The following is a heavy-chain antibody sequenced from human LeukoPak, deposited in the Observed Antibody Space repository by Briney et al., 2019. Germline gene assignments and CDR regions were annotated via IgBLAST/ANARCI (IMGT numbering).Heavy chain of an antibody. CDR1: GGSISGSYYY. J-gene: IGHJ3*02. D-gene: IGHD3-10*01. V-gene: IGHV4-39*01. CDR2: IYHSGRST. CDR3: ARHRAKRLNDAFEI. Sequence: SETLSLTCTVSGGSISGSYYYWGWVRQPPGKGLEWIGTIYHSGRSTFYNPSLKSRVAMSVDTSKNHFSLNLTSVTAADTAIYYCARHRAKRLNDAFEIWGQGTVVSVSS.